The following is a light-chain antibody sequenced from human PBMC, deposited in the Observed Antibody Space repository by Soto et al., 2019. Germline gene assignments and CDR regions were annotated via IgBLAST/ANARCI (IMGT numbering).Light chain of an antibody. CDR3: QQYHIYSGT. J-gene: IGKJ1*01. CDR2: KAS. Sequence: DIQMTQSPSTLSGSVGDRVTITCLASQTISSWLAWYQQKPGKAPKLLIYKASTLKSGVPSRFSGSGSGTEFTLTINSLQPDDFATYYCQQYHIYSGTFGQGTKVDI. CDR1: QTISSW. V-gene: IGKV1-5*03.